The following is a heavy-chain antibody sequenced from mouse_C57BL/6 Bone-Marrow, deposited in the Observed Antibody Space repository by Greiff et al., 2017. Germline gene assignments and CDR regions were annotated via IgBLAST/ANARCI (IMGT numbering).Heavy chain of an antibody. D-gene: IGHD3-2*02. CDR1: GYTFTSYG. CDR2: IYPRSGNT. CDR3: ARPGPAWFAY. J-gene: IGHJ3*01. V-gene: IGHV1-81*01. Sequence: QVHVKQSGAELARPGASVKLSCKASGYTFTSYGISWVKQRTGQGLEWIGEIYPRSGNTYYNEKFKGKATLTADKSSSTAYMELRSLTSEDSAVYFCARPGPAWFAYWGQGTLVTVSA.